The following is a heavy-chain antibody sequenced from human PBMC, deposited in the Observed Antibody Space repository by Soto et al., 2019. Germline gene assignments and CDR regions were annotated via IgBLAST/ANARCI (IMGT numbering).Heavy chain of an antibody. V-gene: IGHV3-11*01. Sequence: RLSCAASGVSFSDYYMSWLRQAPGKGLEWVSYISSSGSTIYYADSVKGRFTISRDSAKKSLYLQMKSLRAEDTAMYYCATQYYDILTGYYYFHYWGQGTQVTVSS. D-gene: IGHD3-9*01. CDR1: GVSFSDYY. CDR2: ISSSGSTI. J-gene: IGHJ4*02. CDR3: ATQYYDILTGYYYFHY.